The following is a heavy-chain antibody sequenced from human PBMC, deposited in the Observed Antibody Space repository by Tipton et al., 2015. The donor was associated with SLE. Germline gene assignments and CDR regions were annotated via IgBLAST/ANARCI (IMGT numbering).Heavy chain of an antibody. D-gene: IGHD3-10*01. CDR2: IYTSGST. CDR3: ARIIGGHGDAFDI. J-gene: IGHJ3*02. CDR1: VYGGSY. Sequence: TLSLTCAGYVYGGSYWSWIRQPAGKGLEWIGRIYTSGSTNYNPSLKSRVSMSVDTSKNQFSLKLMSVTAADTAVYFCARIIGGHGDAFDIWGQGTMVSVSS. V-gene: IGHV4-59*10.